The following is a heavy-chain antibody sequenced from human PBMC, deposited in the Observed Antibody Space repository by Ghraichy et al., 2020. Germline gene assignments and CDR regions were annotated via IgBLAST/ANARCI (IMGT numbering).Heavy chain of an antibody. J-gene: IGHJ4*02. CDR3: ARLIRHFGY. CDR2: IYYSGST. V-gene: IGHV4-39*01. D-gene: IGHD2/OR15-2a*01. CDR1: GGSISSSSYY. Sequence: SQTLSLTCTVSGGSISSSSYYWGWIRQPPGKGLEWIGSIYYSGSTYYNPSLKSRVTISVDTSKNQFSLKLSSVTAADTAVYFCARLIRHFGYWVQGTLVTVSS.